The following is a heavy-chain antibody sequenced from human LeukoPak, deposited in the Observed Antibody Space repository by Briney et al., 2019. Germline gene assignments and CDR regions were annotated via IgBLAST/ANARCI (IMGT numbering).Heavy chain of an antibody. CDR2: INPNTGGT. CDR3: ARVGYCSRGVCYNYDY. V-gene: IGHV1-2*02. CDR1: GCSFTGNY. J-gene: IGHJ4*02. Sequence: ASVKVSCKASGCSFTGNYMHWVRQAPGQGFEWMGWINPNTGGTNYAQKFKGRVLMTRDTSISTAYLELSSLKSDDTAVYYCARVGYCSRGVCYNYDYWGQGTQVTVSS. D-gene: IGHD2-8*01.